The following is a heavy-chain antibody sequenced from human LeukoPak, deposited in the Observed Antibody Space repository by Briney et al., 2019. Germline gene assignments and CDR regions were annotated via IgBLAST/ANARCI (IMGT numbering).Heavy chain of an antibody. Sequence: ASVKVSCKAAGYTFTTYAMHWLRQAPGQRLEWMGWINAGNGNTRYSQKFQGRVTITGDTSASTAYMELRSLTSEDTAVYYCAREVREVAGTVSYYFDYGGRGPLVTVPS. J-gene: IGHJ4*02. V-gene: IGHV1-3*01. CDR3: AREVREVAGTVSYYFDY. CDR2: INAGNGNT. CDR1: GYTFTTYA. D-gene: IGHD6-19*01.